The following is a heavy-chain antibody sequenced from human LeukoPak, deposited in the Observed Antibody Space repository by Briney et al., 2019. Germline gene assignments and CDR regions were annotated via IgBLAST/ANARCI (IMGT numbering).Heavy chain of an antibody. Sequence: GGSLRLSCAASGFTFSSIAMTWVRQAPGKGLEWVSTIRSNGETTYNADSVKGRFTISRDNSKRTLYLQLNSLRVEDTAIYYCAKGQELDDGVFDSWGQGTLVTVSS. CDR1: GFTFSSIA. D-gene: IGHD1-1*01. J-gene: IGHJ4*02. V-gene: IGHV3-23*01. CDR2: IRSNGETT. CDR3: AKGQELDDGVFDS.